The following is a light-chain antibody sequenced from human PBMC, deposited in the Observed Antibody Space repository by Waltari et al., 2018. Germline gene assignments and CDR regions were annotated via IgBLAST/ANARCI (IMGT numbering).Light chain of an antibody. CDR1: QSVGST. J-gene: IGKJ1*01. V-gene: IGKV3D-15*01. CDR3: QKYNDWPWT. CDR2: YAS. Sequence: ETVMMQSPATLSLSPGERATLSCRASQSVGSTLAWYQQKPGQAPRLLIYYASSRATGIPDRFSGSGSGTEFTLTISSLDPEDVVVYYCQKYNDWPWTFGQGTKVEIK.